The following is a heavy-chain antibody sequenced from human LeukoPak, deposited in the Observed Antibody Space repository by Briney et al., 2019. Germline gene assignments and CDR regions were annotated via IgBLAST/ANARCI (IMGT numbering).Heavy chain of an antibody. V-gene: IGHV4-59*01. J-gene: IGHJ4*02. Sequence: SETLSLTCIVSGGSISRYYWSWIRQPPGKGLEWIGYVYHSGTTNYNPSLKSRVTISVDTSKNQVSLRLSSVTAADTAVYYCARDPGERYFDYWGQGTLVTVSS. CDR2: VYHSGTT. CDR1: GGSISRYY. CDR3: ARDPGERYFDY. D-gene: IGHD3-16*01.